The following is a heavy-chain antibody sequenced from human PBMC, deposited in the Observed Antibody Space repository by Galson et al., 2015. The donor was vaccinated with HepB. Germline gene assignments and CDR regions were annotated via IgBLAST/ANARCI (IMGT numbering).Heavy chain of an antibody. V-gene: IGHV1-24*01. CDR3: ASYYYGSGSYRNQSFDY. D-gene: IGHD3-10*01. CDR2: FDPEDGET. J-gene: IGHJ4*02. Sequence: SVKVSCKASGYTLTELSMHWVRQAPGKGLEWMGGFDPEDGETIYAQKFQGRVTMTEDTSTDTAYMELSGLRSEDTAVYYCASYYYGSGSYRNQSFDYWGQGTLVTVSS. CDR1: GYTLTELS.